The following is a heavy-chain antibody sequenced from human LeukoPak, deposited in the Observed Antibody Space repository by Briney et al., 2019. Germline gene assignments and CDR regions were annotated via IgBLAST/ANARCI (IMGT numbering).Heavy chain of an antibody. V-gene: IGHV3-30*18. CDR1: GFTFSSYG. D-gene: IGHD1-26*01. CDR2: ISYDGSNK. CDR3: AKDMRNIIVGATYLDY. Sequence: GGSLRLSCAASGFTFSSYGMHWVRQAPGKGLEWVAVISYDGSNKYYADSVKGRFTISRDNSKNTLYLQMNSLRAEDTAVYYCAKDMRNIIVGATYLDYWGQGTLVTVSS. J-gene: IGHJ4*02.